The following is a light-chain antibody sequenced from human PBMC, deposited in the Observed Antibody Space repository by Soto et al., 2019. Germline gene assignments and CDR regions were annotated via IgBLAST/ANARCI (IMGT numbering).Light chain of an antibody. CDR3: QQYNSYWYT. V-gene: IGKV1-5*01. CDR2: DAS. J-gene: IGKJ2*01. Sequence: DIQMTQSPSTXSASVGDRVTITCRASQSISSWLAWYQQKPGKAPKLLIYDASSLESGVPSRFSGSGSGTEFTLTISSLQPDDFATYYCQQYNSYWYTFGQGTKVDIK. CDR1: QSISSW.